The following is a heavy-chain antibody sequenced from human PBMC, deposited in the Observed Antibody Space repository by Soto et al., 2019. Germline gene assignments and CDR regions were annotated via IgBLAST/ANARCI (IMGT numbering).Heavy chain of an antibody. V-gene: IGHV3-64*01. J-gene: IGHJ4*02. Sequence: GGSLRLSCAASGFTFSSYAMHWVRQAPGKGLEYVSAISSNGGSTYYANSVKGRFTISRDNSKNTLYLQMGSLRAEDMAVYYCARDGGSYYLDYWGQGTLVTV. D-gene: IGHD1-26*01. CDR3: ARDGGSYYLDY. CDR2: ISSNGGST. CDR1: GFTFSSYA.